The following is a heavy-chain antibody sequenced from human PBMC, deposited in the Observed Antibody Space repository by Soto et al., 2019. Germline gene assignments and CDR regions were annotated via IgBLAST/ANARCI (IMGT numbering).Heavy chain of an antibody. CDR1: GFTFSSYA. D-gene: IGHD3-16*01. V-gene: IGHV3-23*01. Sequence: PGGSLRLSCAASGFTFSSYAMSWVRQAPGKGLEWVSAISGSGGSTYYADSVKGRFTISRDNSKNILYLEMNSLTVDDTAVYYCAKGSDGYRPYYFDFWGQGTPVTVSS. CDR3: AKGSDGYRPYYFDF. CDR2: ISGSGGST. J-gene: IGHJ4*02.